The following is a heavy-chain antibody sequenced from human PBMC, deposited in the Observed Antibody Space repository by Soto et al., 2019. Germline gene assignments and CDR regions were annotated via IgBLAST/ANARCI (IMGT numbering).Heavy chain of an antibody. CDR1: GYTFTGCY. D-gene: IGHD2-2*01. Sequence: AASVKVSCKASGYTFTGCYMHWVRQAPGQGLEWMGGVIPRSATSNYAQKFQGRGTITADESTSTAYMELSSLRSEDTAVYYCAREGLVLVPTTVNSDYYYYAMDVWGQGTTVTVSS. CDR3: AREGLVLVPTTVNSDYYYYAMDV. CDR2: VIPRSATS. V-gene: IGHV1-69*13. J-gene: IGHJ6*02.